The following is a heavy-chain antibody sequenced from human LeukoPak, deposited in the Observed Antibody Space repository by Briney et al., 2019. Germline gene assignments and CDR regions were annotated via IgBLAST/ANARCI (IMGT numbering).Heavy chain of an antibody. Sequence: GSLRLSCAASGFTFSSYAMSWVRQAPGKGLEWIGYIYYSGSTNYNPSLKSRVTISVDTSENQFSLKLTSVAAADTAVYYCARDREYSSSGLVWFDPWGHGILVTVSS. CDR3: ARDREYSSSGLVWFDP. V-gene: IGHV4-59*12. D-gene: IGHD6-6*01. CDR2: IYYSGST. J-gene: IGHJ5*02. CDR1: GFTFSSYA.